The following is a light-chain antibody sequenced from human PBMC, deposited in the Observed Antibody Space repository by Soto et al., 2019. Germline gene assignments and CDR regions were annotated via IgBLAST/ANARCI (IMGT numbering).Light chain of an antibody. CDR1: QTISSW. V-gene: IGKV1-5*03. J-gene: IGKJ1*01. CDR3: QHYSSYSEA. CDR2: KAS. Sequence: DIQMTQSPSTLSGSVGDRVTITCRASQTISSWLAWYQQKPGKAPKLLIYKASTLKSGVPSRFSGSGSGTEFSLTTSSLQPDDFATYYCQHYSSYSEAFGQGTNVE.